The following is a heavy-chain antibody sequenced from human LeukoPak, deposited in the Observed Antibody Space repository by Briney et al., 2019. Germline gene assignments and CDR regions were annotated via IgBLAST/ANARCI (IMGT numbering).Heavy chain of an antibody. D-gene: IGHD6-19*01. CDR1: GFTFSSYG. V-gene: IGHV3-30*02. CDR2: IRYDGSNK. J-gene: IGHJ4*02. CDR3: AKGLQQWPTGYFDC. Sequence: GGSLRLSCAASGFTFSSYGMHWVRQAPGKGLEWVAFIRYDGSNKYYADSVKGRFTISRDNSKNTLYLQMNSLRAEDTAVYYCAKGLQQWPTGYFDCWGQGTLVTVSS.